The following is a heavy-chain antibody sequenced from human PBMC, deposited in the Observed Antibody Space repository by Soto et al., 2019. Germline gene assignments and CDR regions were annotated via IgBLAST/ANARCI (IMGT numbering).Heavy chain of an antibody. D-gene: IGHD3-22*01. V-gene: IGHV3-23*01. CDR3: AKDQGTMIVVAPGDFDY. CDR1: GFTFSSYA. Sequence: GGSLRLSCAASGFTFSSYAMSWVRQAPGKGLEWVSAISGSGGSTYYADSVKGRFTTSRDNSKNTLYLQMNSLRAEDTAVYYCAKDQGTMIVVAPGDFDYWGQGTLVTVSS. CDR2: ISGSGGST. J-gene: IGHJ4*02.